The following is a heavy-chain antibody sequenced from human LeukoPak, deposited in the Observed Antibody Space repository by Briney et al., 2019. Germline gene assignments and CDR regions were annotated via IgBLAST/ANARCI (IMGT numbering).Heavy chain of an antibody. CDR1: GGSISSGGYY. Sequence: SETLSLTSTVSGGSISSGGYYWSWIRQHPGKCLEWIGYIYYSGRTYYNPSIKSRATISVDTSKNQFSLNLSSVTPAATAMYYCVRDLWGANHYFDFWGQGTLVTVS. CDR2: IYYSGRT. J-gene: IGHJ4*02. V-gene: IGHV4-31*03. CDR3: VRDLWGANHYFDF. D-gene: IGHD7-27*01.